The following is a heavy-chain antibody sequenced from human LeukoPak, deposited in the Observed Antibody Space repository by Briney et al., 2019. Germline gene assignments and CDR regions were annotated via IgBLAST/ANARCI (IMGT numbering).Heavy chain of an antibody. Sequence: SETLSLTCAVYGGSFSGYYWSWIRQPPGKGLEWIGEINHSGSTNYNPSLKSRVTISVDTSKNQFSLKLSSVTAADTAVYYCAKEGRDGFNYDYWGQGTLVTVSS. CDR2: INHSGST. D-gene: IGHD5-24*01. V-gene: IGHV4-34*01. J-gene: IGHJ4*02. CDR3: AKEGRDGFNYDY. CDR1: GGSFSGYY.